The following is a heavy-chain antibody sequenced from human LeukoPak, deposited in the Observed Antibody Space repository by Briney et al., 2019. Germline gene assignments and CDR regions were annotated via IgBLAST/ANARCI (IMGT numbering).Heavy chain of an antibody. D-gene: IGHD5-12*01. Sequence: ESLKISCKGSGYTFTSSWIGWVRQMPGKGLEWMGIIYPGDSDTRYSPSFLGQVTISADKSTSTAYLQWNSVKASDTAMYYCARRGGSLHFFDYWGHGTLVTVSS. CDR3: ARRGGSLHFFDY. V-gene: IGHV5-51*01. CDR2: IYPGDSDT. CDR1: GYTFTSSW. J-gene: IGHJ4*01.